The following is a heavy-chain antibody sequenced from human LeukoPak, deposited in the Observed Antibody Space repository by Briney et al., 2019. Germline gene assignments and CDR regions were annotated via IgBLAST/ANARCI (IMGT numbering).Heavy chain of an antibody. CDR2: FDPEDGET. J-gene: IGHJ4*02. Sequence: ASVKVSCKVSGYTLTELSMHWVRQAPGKGLEWMGGFDPEDGETIYAQTFQGRVTMTEGTSTDTAYMELSSLRSEDTAVYYCAAPRRWELLHFDYWGQGTLVTVSS. D-gene: IGHD1-26*01. CDR3: AAPRRWELLHFDY. CDR1: GYTLTELS. V-gene: IGHV1-24*01.